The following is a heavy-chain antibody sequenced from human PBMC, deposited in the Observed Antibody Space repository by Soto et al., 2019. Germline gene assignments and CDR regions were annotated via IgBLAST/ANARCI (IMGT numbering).Heavy chain of an antibody. CDR1: GFSLSSYA. CDR2: IRGSGGRR. CDR3: PKAFLTMIVVVISPPAFHI. J-gene: IGHJ3*02. Sequence: PGGCMRLSWAASGFSLSSYAMSWGRQAPGKGLDSVLAIRGSGGRRYYAASLKGRFTISRVNSNNTLYLQTNSLRPEDTAVYYCPKAFLTMIVVVISPPAFHILRQGTMVAVSS. D-gene: IGHD3-22*01. V-gene: IGHV3-23*01.